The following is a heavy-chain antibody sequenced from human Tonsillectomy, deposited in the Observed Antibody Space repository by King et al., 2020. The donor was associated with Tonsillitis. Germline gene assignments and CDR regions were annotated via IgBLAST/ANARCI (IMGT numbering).Heavy chain of an antibody. J-gene: IGHJ4*02. CDR3: AKPIGFCSGGTCSLDY. CDR2: ISGSGGYT. D-gene: IGHD2-15*01. Sequence: VQLLESGGGLVQSGGSLRLSCEASGFTFSDYGMSWVRQAPGKGLEWVSSISGSGGYTYYADSVEGRFSISRDNSKNTLCLQMNSLRAEDTAVYYCAKPIGFCSGGTCSLDYWGQGALVTVSS. CDR1: GFTFSDYG. V-gene: IGHV3-23*01.